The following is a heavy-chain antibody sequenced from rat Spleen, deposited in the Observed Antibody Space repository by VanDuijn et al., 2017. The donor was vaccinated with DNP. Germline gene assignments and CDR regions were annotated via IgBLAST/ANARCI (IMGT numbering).Heavy chain of an antibody. J-gene: IGHJ4*01. Sequence: EVQLVESGGDLVQPGRSLKLSCVASGFTFNNYWMTWIRQVPGKGLEWVASITSSGGSTYYPDSVKGPFTISRDNAKNTLYLQMNSLRSEDTATYYCARDRTTGMPMDAWGQGTSVTVSP. V-gene: IGHV5-31*01. CDR3: ARDRTTGMPMDA. CDR1: GFTFNNYW. D-gene: IGHD1-7*01. CDR2: ITSSGGST.